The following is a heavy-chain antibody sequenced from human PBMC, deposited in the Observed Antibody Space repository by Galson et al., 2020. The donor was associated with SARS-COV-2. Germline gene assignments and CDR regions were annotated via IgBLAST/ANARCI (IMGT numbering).Heavy chain of an antibody. J-gene: IGHJ4*02. V-gene: IGHV4-39*07. CDR1: GGSISSSSYY. CDR2: IYYSGST. CDR3: ARSQDYYGSEILFDY. D-gene: IGHD3-10*01. Sequence: SETLSLTCTVSGGSISSSSYYWGWIRQPPGKGLEWIGSIYYSGSTYYNPSLKSRVTISVDTSKNQFSLKLSSVTAADTAVYYCARSQDYYGSEILFDYWGQGTLVTVSS.